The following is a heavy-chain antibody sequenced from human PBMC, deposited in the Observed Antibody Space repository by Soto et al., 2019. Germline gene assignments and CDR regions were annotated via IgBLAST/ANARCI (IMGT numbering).Heavy chain of an antibody. CDR1: GGTFSSYA. V-gene: IGHV1-69*13. Sequence: SVKVSCKASGGTFSSYAISWVRQAPGQGLEWVGGIIPIFGTANYAQKFQGRVTITADESTSTAYMELSSLRSEDPAVYYCERVAAVTVSPIQYYYYGMDVWGQGTTVTVSS. D-gene: IGHD4-4*01. J-gene: IGHJ6*02. CDR3: ERVAAVTVSPIQYYYYGMDV. CDR2: IIPIFGTA.